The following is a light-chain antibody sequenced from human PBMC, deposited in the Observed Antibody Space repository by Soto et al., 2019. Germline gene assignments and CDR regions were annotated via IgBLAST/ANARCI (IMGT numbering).Light chain of an antibody. J-gene: IGLJ1*01. Sequence: QSALTQPASVSGSPGQSITISCTGTSSDVGSYNLVSWYQHHPGKAPKLMIYEVSKRPSGVSNRFSGSKSGNTASLTISGLQGEDEADYYCCSYAGSSTFPYVFGTGTKVTVL. CDR2: EVS. V-gene: IGLV2-23*02. CDR1: SSDVGSYNL. CDR3: CSYAGSSTFPYV.